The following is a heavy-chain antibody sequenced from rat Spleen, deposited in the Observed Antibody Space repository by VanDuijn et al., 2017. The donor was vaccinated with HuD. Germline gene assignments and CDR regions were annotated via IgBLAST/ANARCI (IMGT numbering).Heavy chain of an antibody. CDR3: TTGNYPGQDVMDA. Sequence: EVQLVESGGGLVQPGRSLKLSCAASGFTFSNYYMAWVCQAPTKGLEWVAYISTGGGSTYYRDSVKGRFTISRDNAKSTLYLQMDSLRSEDTATYYCTTGNYPGQDVMDAWGQGASVTVSS. D-gene: IGHD1-4*01. J-gene: IGHJ4*01. V-gene: IGHV5-27*01. CDR2: ISTGGGST. CDR1: GFTFSNYY.